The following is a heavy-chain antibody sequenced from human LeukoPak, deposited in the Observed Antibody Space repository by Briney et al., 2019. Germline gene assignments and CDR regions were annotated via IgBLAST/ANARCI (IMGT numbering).Heavy chain of an antibody. Sequence: GGSLSLSCAASGFTFSGHWMSWVRQAPAKGLERVAHMNGDGSQIYYTDFVKGRFTISRDNAKNSLYLQMNGLRAEDTAVYYCVAWGNSGNSWGQGTMVIASS. CDR3: VAWGNSGNS. CDR2: MNGDGSQI. J-gene: IGHJ3*01. V-gene: IGHV3-7*01. D-gene: IGHD1-26*01. CDR1: GFTFSGHW.